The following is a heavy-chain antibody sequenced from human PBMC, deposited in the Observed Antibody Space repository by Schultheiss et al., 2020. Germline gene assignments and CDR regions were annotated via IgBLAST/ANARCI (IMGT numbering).Heavy chain of an antibody. Sequence: GGSLRLSCAASGFTFSSYAMSWVRQAPGKGLEWVSAISGCGGSTYYADSVKGRFTISRDNSENMMYLQMNSLRAEDTAVYYCAKDLKTYHLGSGTYFDYWGQGTLATVSS. CDR1: GFTFSSYA. V-gene: IGHV3-23*01. CDR3: AKDLKTYHLGSGTYFDY. CDR2: ISGCGGST. D-gene: IGHD3-10*01. J-gene: IGHJ4*02.